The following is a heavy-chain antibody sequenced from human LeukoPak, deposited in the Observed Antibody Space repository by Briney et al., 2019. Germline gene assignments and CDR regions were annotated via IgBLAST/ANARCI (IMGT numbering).Heavy chain of an antibody. CDR1: GFSFSNYA. D-gene: IGHD3-9*01. CDR3: AKWGDYDVLTGYYDSDY. CDR2: ISGRDDST. Sequence: GASLRLSCAASGFSFSNYAMSWVRQVPRKGLEWVSAISGRDDSTYYADSVQGRFTISRDTSKNTLYMKMNSLRAEDTAVYYCAKWGDYDVLTGYYDSDYWGQGTLVTVSS. J-gene: IGHJ4*02. V-gene: IGHV3-23*01.